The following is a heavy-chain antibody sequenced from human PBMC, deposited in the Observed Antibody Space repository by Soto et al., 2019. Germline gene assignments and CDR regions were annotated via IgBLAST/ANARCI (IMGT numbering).Heavy chain of an antibody. CDR3: TQGGHWQKSIDN. CDR1: GFAFKNYA. Sequence: GGSLRLSCEASGFAFKNYAMSWVRQAPGKGLEWVGVISGGGDKAYYAASVEGRFTISRDNPKNLLYLQMNNVRADDTALYYCTQGGHWQKSIDNWGQGTQVTVSS. V-gene: IGHV3-23*01. J-gene: IGHJ4*02. CDR2: ISGGGDKA. D-gene: IGHD1-1*01.